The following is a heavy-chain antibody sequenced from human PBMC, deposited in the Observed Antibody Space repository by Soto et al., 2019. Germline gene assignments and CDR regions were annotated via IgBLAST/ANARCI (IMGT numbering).Heavy chain of an antibody. D-gene: IGHD2-15*01. J-gene: IGHJ4*02. V-gene: IGHV1-2*02. CDR3: AKEHRFCSGGSCAIDF. CDR2: FNPNTGAT. CDR1: GYTFTVSY. Sequence: QVQLVQSGAEMKKPGASVEVSCKASGYTFTVSYIHWMRQAPGQGFEWMGWFNPNTGATHYAQKFQGRVTMTRDTSISTAYMELSRLRSDDTAVYYCAKEHRFCSGGSCAIDFWGQGTLVTVSS.